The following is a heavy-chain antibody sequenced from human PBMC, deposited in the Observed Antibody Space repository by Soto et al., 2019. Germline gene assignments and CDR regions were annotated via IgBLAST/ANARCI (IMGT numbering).Heavy chain of an antibody. J-gene: IGHJ5*02. Sequence: SVKVSCKASGGTFNSYAISWVRQAPGQGLEWMGGIIPIFGTANYAQKFQGRVTITADESTSTAYMELSSLRSEDTAVYYCARGDYVWGSYRTYGWFDPWGQGTLVTVSS. CDR2: IIPIFGTA. V-gene: IGHV1-69*13. D-gene: IGHD3-16*02. CDR3: ARGDYVWGSYRTYGWFDP. CDR1: GGTFNSYA.